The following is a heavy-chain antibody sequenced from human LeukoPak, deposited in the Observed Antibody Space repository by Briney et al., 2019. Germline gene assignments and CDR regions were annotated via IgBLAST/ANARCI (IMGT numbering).Heavy chain of an antibody. J-gene: IGHJ3*01. V-gene: IGHV1-18*01. CDR2: ISAYNGDT. CDR1: GFTFTSYG. D-gene: IGHD4-23*01. CDR3: ASRAGNSFHGFDV. Sequence: ASVKVSCRSSGFTFTSYGVNWVRQAPGQGLAWMGWISAYNGDTSSAQTLQGRITMTTDTSTSTAYMELRSLSSDDTAVYYRASRAGNSFHGFDVWGQGTMVTVSS.